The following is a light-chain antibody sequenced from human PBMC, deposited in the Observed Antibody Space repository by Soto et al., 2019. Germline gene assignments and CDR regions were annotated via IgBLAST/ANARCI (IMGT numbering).Light chain of an antibody. CDR3: QQYENLPT. V-gene: IGKV1-33*01. J-gene: IGKJ5*01. CDR2: DAS. CDR1: QDISNY. Sequence: DIQMTQSPSSLSASVGDRVTIACQASQDISNYLHWYQQKPGKAPKLLIYDASNLETGVPSRFSGSGSGTDFTFTIRRLQPEDAATYYCQQYENLPTFGQGTRLEIK.